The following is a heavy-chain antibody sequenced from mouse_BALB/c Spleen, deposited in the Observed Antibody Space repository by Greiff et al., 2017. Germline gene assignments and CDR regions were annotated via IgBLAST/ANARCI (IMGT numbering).Heavy chain of an antibody. J-gene: IGHJ3*01. CDR2: IYPGSGST. Sequence: LQQPGSELVRPGASVKLSCKASGYTFTSYWMHWVKQRPGQGLEWIGNIYPGSGSTNYDEKFKSKATLTVDTSSSTAYMQLSSLTSEDSAVYYCTREGVSTMITTIAYWGQGTLVTVSA. CDR3: TREGVSTMITTIAY. V-gene: IGHV1S22*01. CDR1: GYTFTSYW. D-gene: IGHD2-4*01.